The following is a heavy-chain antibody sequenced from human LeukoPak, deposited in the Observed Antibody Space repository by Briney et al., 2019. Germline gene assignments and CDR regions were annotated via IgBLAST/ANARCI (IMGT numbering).Heavy chain of an antibody. J-gene: IGHJ4*02. CDR2: IYYSGST. V-gene: IGHV4-59*05. CDR3: ARHSLDGSGNYYNGLDY. D-gene: IGHD3-10*01. CDR1: GDSISSSY. Sequence: SETLSLTCTVSGDSISSSYWSWIRQPPGKGLEWIGSIYYSGSTYYNPSLKSRVTISVDTSRNQFSLKLSSVTASDTAVYYCARHSLDGSGNYYNGLDYWGQGTLVTVSS.